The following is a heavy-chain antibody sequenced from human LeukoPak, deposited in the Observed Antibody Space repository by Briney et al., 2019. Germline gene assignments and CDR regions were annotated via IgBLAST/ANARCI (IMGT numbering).Heavy chain of an antibody. CDR2: IIPIFGTA. V-gene: IGHV1-69*13. D-gene: IGHD6-6*01. Sequence: SVKFSCKASGGTFSSYAISWVRQAPGQGLEWMGGIIPIFGTANYAQKFQGRVTITADESTSTAYMELSSLRSEDTAVYYCASSRSIAARPVDYWGQGTLVTVSS. J-gene: IGHJ4*02. CDR3: ASSRSIAARPVDY. CDR1: GGTFSSYA.